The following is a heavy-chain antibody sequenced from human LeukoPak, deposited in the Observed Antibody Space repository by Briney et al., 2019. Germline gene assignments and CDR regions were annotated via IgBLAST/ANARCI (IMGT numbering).Heavy chain of an antibody. CDR2: IKQDGSEK. V-gene: IGHV3-7*01. D-gene: IGHD3-22*01. CDR1: GFTFSSYW. CDR3: ARDQHYYDSSGYYYYFDY. J-gene: IGHJ4*02. Sequence: GGSLRLSCAASGFTFSSYWMSWVRRAPGKGLEWVANIKQDGSEKYYVDSVKGRFTISRDNAKNSLYLQMNSLRAEDTAVYYCARDQHYYDSSGYYYYFDYWGQGTLVTVSS.